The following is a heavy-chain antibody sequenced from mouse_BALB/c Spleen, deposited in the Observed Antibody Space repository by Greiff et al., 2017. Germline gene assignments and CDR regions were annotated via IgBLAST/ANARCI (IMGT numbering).Heavy chain of an antibody. J-gene: IGHJ4*01. D-gene: IGHD1-1*01. Sequence: EVQLVESGGGLVKLGGSLKLSCAASGFTFSSYYMYWVRQTPEKRLELVAAINSNGGSTYYPDNVKGRTTISRDNAKNTLYLQMSSLTSEDTALYYCARRSSYNAMDYWGQGTSVTVSS. CDR2: INSNGGST. CDR1: GFTFSSYY. CDR3: ARRSSYNAMDY. V-gene: IGHV5-6-2*01.